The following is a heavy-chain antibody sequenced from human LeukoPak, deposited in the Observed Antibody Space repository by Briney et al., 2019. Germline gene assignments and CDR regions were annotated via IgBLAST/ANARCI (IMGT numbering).Heavy chain of an antibody. CDR3: AKEGGGATNFDS. D-gene: IGHD1-26*01. V-gene: IGHV3-30*02. Sequence: GGSLRLSCAASGFTFSSYGMHWVRQAPGKGLEWVSFIRYDGSNEYYADSVRGRFTISRDNSKNTLYLQMNSLRAADTAVYYWAKEGGGATNFDSGGGGPLAPAPS. J-gene: IGHJ4*02. CDR1: GFTFSSYG. CDR2: IRYDGSNE.